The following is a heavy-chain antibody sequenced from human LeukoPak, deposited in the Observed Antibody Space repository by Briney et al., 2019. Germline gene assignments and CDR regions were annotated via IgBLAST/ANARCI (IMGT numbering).Heavy chain of an antibody. CDR2: IYSGGNT. V-gene: IGHV3-53*01. D-gene: IGHD3-22*01. Sequence: GGSLRLSCAASGLTVSSNYMNWVRQAPGKGLEWVSIIYSGGNTHYADSVTGRFTISRDNSQNTLYLQMSSLRPEDTAVYYCTRLLYYYDSDIYQRYFDYWGQGTLVTVSS. CDR1: GLTVSSNY. CDR3: TRLLYYYDSDIYQRYFDY. J-gene: IGHJ4*02.